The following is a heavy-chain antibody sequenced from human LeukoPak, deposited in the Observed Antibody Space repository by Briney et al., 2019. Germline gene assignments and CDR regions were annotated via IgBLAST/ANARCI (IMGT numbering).Heavy chain of an antibody. J-gene: IGHJ6*03. CDR1: GYTFTGYY. V-gene: IGHV1-2*02. Sequence: ASVKVSCKASGYTFTGYYMHWVRQAPGQGLEWMGWINPNSGGTNYAQKFQGRVTMTRDTSISTAYMELSRLRSDDTAVYYCARGPGELEFYYYYYYYMDVWGKGTTVTVSS. D-gene: IGHD1-1*01. CDR2: INPNSGGT. CDR3: ARGPGELEFYYYYYYYMDV.